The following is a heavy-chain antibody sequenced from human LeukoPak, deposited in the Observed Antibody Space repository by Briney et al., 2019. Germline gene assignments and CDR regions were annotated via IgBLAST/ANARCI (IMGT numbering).Heavy chain of an antibody. CDR2: INHSGST. CDR3: ARHYEWLRFDL. V-gene: IGHV4-34*01. J-gene: IGHJ4*02. D-gene: IGHD5-12*01. Sequence: PSETLSLTCAVYGGSFSGYYWSWIRQPPGKGLEWIGEINHSGSTNYNPSLKSRVTISVDTSKKQFSLRLTSVTAADTAVYYCARHYEWLRFDLWGQGTLVTVSS. CDR1: GGSFSGYY.